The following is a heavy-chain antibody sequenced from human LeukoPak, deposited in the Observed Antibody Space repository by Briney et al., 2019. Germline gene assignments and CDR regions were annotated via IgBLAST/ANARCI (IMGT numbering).Heavy chain of an antibody. Sequence: GGSLRLSCAASGFTFSSYAISWVRQAPGKGLEWVSAISGGGGSTYYADSVKGRFTISRDNSKNTLYLQMNSLRAEDTAVYYCAKDGVLWFGDYYYYGMDVWGKGTTVTVSS. CDR1: GFTFSSYA. J-gene: IGHJ6*04. CDR3: AKDGVLWFGDYYYYGMDV. D-gene: IGHD3-10*01. V-gene: IGHV3-23*01. CDR2: ISGGGGST.